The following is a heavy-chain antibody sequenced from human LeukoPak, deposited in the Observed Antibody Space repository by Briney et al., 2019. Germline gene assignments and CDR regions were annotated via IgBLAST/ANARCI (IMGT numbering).Heavy chain of an antibody. Sequence: SETLSLTCAVYGGSFSGYYWSWIRQPPGKGLEWIESIYYSGSTYYNPSLKSRVTISVDTSKNQFSLKLSSVTAADTAVYYCASGIVGATTSSDWFDPWGQGTLVTVSS. V-gene: IGHV4-34*01. D-gene: IGHD1-26*01. CDR2: IYYSGST. J-gene: IGHJ5*02. CDR1: GGSFSGYY. CDR3: ASGIVGATTSSDWFDP.